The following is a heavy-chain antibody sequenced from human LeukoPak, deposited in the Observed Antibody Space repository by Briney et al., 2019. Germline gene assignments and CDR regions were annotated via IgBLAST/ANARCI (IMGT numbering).Heavy chain of an antibody. CDR3: AREGIPYSGSRGADH. J-gene: IGHJ4*02. CDR1: GYTFSSYY. V-gene: IGHV1-46*01. Sequence: GASVKVSCKASGYTFSSYYIHWVRQAPGQGLEWMGIINPSDGSTSYAQKFQGRVTMTRDTSTSTVYMELRSLRSDDTAVYYCAREGIPYSGSRGADHWGQGTLVTVSS. CDR2: INPSDGST. D-gene: IGHD1-26*01.